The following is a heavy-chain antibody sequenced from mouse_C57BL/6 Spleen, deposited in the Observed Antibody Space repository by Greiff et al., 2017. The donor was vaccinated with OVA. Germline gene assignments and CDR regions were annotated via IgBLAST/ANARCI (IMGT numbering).Heavy chain of an antibody. V-gene: IGHV8-8*01. CDR3: AREESMVTTWYFDV. CDR1: GFSLSTFGMG. Sequence: ESGPGILQPSQTLSLTCSFSGFSLSTFGMGVGWIRQPSGKGLEWLAHIWWDDDKYYNPALKSRLTISKDTSKNQVFLKIANVDTAETATYYSAREESMVTTWYFDVWGTGTTVTVSS. J-gene: IGHJ1*03. CDR2: IWWDDDK. D-gene: IGHD2-2*01.